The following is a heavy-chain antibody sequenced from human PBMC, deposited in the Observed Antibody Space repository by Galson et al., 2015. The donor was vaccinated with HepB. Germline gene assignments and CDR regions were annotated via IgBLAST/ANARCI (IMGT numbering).Heavy chain of an antibody. V-gene: IGHV3-30*18. J-gene: IGHJ6*02. CDR1: GFTFSSYG. Sequence: SLRLSCAASGFTFSSYGMHWVRQAPGKGLEWVAVISYDGSNKYYADSVKGRFTISRDNSKNTLYLQMNSLRAEDTAVYYCAKRFGVVPAASLMDVWGQGTTVTVSS. D-gene: IGHD2-2*01. CDR3: AKRFGVVPAASLMDV. CDR2: ISYDGSNK.